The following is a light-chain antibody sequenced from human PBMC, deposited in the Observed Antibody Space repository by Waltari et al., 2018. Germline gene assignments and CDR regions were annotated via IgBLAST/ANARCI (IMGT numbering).Light chain of an antibody. Sequence: QLVLTQSPSASASLVASVKLTCTLSSGHSSNVIACLQQQPEKGPRYLMKVNSDGSHSKGDEIPDRFSGSTSGAERYLTISSVQPEDEADYYCQTGGHGTWVFGGGTKLTVL. CDR2: VNSDGSH. V-gene: IGLV4-69*01. CDR3: QTGGHGTWV. J-gene: IGLJ3*02. CDR1: SGHSSNV.